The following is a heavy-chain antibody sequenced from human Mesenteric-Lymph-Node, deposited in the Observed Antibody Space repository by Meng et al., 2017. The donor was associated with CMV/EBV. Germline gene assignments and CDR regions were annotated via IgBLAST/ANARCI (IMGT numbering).Heavy chain of an antibody. CDR2: MNPNSGNT. J-gene: IGHJ6*02. V-gene: IGHV1-8*03. D-gene: IGHD1-1*01. Sequence: ASVKVSCKASGYTFTSYDINWVRQATGQGLEWMGWMNPNSGNTGYAQKFQGRVTITRNTSISTAYMELSSLRSEDTAVYYCAREEPGGYYYYGMDVWGQGTTVTVSS. CDR3: AREEPGGYYYYGMDV. CDR1: GYTFTSYD.